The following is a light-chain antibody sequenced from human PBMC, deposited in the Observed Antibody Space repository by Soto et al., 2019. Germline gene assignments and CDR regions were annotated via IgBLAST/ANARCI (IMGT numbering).Light chain of an antibody. CDR1: QTISRDD. Sequence: EIVLTQSPGTLSLSPGETATLSCRTSQTISRDDLAWYQQRPGQAPRLLVSATSRRATGIPDRFNGYGSGTDFTLTISSLEPEDFGVYYCQQYGSSPYTFGQGTKLEIK. J-gene: IGKJ2*01. CDR2: ATS. CDR3: QQYGSSPYT. V-gene: IGKV3-20*01.